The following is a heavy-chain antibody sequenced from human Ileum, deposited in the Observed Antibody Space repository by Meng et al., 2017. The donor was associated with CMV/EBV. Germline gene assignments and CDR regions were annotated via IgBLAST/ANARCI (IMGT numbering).Heavy chain of an antibody. Sequence: QIQLVLSGAEVKKPXASVKVPFXASGYTFSDYGITWVRQAPGQGLEWMGWISVYNGNTKYAQKVQGRVTLTTDTSTNTAYMELRSLRFDDTAVYYCAREGVGYCGGDCYSEYWGQGTLVTVSS. CDR2: ISVYNGNT. CDR3: AREGVGYCGGDCYSEY. J-gene: IGHJ4*02. CDR1: GYTFSDYG. D-gene: IGHD2-21*02. V-gene: IGHV1-18*01.